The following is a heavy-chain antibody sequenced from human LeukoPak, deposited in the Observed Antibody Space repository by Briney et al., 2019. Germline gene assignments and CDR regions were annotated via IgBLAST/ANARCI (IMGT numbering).Heavy chain of an antibody. Sequence: SVKVSCKASGGTFSNYAISWVRQAPGQGLEWMGRIIPHLTIADYAQKFQGRVTITADKSTSTAYMEVSSLRSEDTAVYYCASGSRIRYFAWPHTTGDYWGQGTLVTVSS. V-gene: IGHV1-69*04. CDR3: ASGSRIRYFAWPHTTGDY. CDR1: GGTFSNYA. J-gene: IGHJ4*02. D-gene: IGHD3-9*01. CDR2: IIPHLTIA.